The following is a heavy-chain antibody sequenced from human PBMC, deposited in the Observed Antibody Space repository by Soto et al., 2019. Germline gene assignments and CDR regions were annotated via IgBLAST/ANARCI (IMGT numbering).Heavy chain of an antibody. CDR2: IFYSGNT. D-gene: IGHD2-15*01. J-gene: IGHJ3*02. V-gene: IGHV4-61*01. CDR3: GGGSPYGFDI. CDR1: GGSVSSDTFY. Sequence: PSETLSLTCTVSGGSVSSDTFYWSGIRQPPGKGLEWIGQIFYSGNTNYNPSLKSRVTISVDTSKNQFSLKLTSVTAADTAVYYCGGGSPYGFDIWGQGTMVTVSS.